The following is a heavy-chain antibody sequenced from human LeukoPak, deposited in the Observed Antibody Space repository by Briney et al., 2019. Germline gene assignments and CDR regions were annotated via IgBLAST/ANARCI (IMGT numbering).Heavy chain of an antibody. CDR3: VSDHGAY. J-gene: IGHJ4*02. D-gene: IGHD1-26*01. CDR2: IWYDGNNK. V-gene: IGHV3-33*01. Sequence: PGGSLRLSCAASAFTFSTYGMHWVRQAPGKGLEWVAAIWYDGNNKYYADSVKGRFTISRDNSKSTLFLQMSGLRAEDTALYYCVSDHGAYWGQGTLVTVSS. CDR1: AFTFSTYG.